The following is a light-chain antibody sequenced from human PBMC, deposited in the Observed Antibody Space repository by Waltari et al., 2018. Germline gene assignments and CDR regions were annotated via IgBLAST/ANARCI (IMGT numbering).Light chain of an antibody. J-gene: IGKJ4*01. Sequence: DIQMPQSPSSLSASVVDRVTITCRASQSISRYLNWYQQKPGKAPKLLIYAASSLQSGVPSRFSGSGSGTDFTLTISSLQPEDFATYYCQQSYSAPPLTFGGGTKVEIK. V-gene: IGKV1-39*01. CDR1: QSISRY. CDR2: AAS. CDR3: QQSYSAPPLT.